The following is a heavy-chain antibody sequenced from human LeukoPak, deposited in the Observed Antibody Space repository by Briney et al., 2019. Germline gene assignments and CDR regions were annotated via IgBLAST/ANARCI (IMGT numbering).Heavy chain of an antibody. CDR3: ARVVRYCSSTSCYEDYYYYGMDV. V-gene: IGHV1-69*13. CDR2: IIPIFGTA. Sequence: SVKVSCKASGYTFTSYGISWVRQAPGQGLEWMGGIIPIFGTANYAQKFQGRVTITADESTSTAYMELSSLRSEDTAVYYCARVVRYCSSTSCYEDYYYYGMDVWGQGTTVTVSS. D-gene: IGHD2-2*01. CDR1: GYTFTSYG. J-gene: IGHJ6*02.